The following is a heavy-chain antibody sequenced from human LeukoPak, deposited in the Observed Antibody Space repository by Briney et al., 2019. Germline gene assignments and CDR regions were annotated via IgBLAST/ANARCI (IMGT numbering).Heavy chain of an antibody. CDR1: GYTFTSYG. D-gene: IGHD6-13*01. CDR2: ISAYNGNT. J-gene: IGHJ6*02. Sequence: ASVKVSCKASGYTFTSYGISWVRQAPGQGLEWMGWISAYNGNTNYAQKLQGRVTMTTDTSTSTAYMELRSLRSDDTAVYYCAKTPGGYSSSWYAFGNYYYYGMDVWGQGTTVTVSS. CDR3: AKTPGGYSSSWYAFGNYYYYGMDV. V-gene: IGHV1-18*01.